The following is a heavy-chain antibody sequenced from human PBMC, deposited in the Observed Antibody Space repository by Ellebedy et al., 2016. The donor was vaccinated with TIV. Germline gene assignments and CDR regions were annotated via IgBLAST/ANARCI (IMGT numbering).Heavy chain of an antibody. V-gene: IGHV3-23*01. J-gene: IGHJ6*04. Sequence: GESLKISXAASGFTFSSYSMSWVRQAPGEGLEWVSSIGSSGSNTYYADSVKGRFTISRDNSRNTVFLRMDSLRADDTAVYYCGRAMDVWGKGTTVTVSS. CDR1: GFTFSSYS. CDR3: GRAMDV. CDR2: IGSSGSNT.